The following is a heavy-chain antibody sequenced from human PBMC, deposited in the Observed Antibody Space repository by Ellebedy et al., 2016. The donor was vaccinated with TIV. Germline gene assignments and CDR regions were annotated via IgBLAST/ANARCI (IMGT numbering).Heavy chain of an antibody. CDR2: IKGFGTTA. CDR3: AMDPHDVAANY. J-gene: IGHJ4*02. D-gene: IGHD2-21*01. CDR1: GFTFSSYW. V-gene: IGHV3-74*01. Sequence: PGGSLRLSCTASGFTFSSYWMHWFRHSPGKGLVWVSRIKGFGTTAHYADCVKCRFTVSRDNAKSTLYLQMNSMRADDTAVYYCAMDPHDVAANYWGQGTLVTVSS.